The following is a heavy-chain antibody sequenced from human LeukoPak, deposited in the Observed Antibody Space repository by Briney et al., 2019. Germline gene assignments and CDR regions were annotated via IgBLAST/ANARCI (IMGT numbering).Heavy chain of an antibody. V-gene: IGHV3-66*01. CDR3: AKEGTRSHSQWAFDF. D-gene: IGHD6-19*01. CDR1: GFTISSNY. CDR2: IYSGGST. J-gene: IGHJ3*01. Sequence: GRSLRLSCAASGFTISSNYMSWVRQAPGKGLEWVSVIYSGGSTYYADSVKGRFTISRDNSKNTLYLQMNSLRAEDTAVYYCAKEGTRSHSQWAFDFWGQGTMVTVSS.